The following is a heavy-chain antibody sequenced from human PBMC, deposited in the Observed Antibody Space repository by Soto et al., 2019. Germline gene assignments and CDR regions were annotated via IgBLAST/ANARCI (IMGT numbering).Heavy chain of an antibody. Sequence: ASVKVSCKASGGTFSSYAISWVRQAPGQGLEWMGGIIPIFGTANYAQKFQGRVTITTDTSTSTAYMELRSLRSDDTAVYYCARDKGLSSHWFDPWGQGTLVTVSS. CDR1: GGTFSSYA. V-gene: IGHV1-69*05. J-gene: IGHJ5*02. CDR3: ARDKGLSSHWFDP. CDR2: IIPIFGTA.